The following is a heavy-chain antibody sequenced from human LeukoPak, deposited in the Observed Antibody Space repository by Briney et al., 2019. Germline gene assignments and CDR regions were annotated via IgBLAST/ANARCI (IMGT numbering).Heavy chain of an antibody. D-gene: IGHD4/OR15-4a*01. CDR2: ISGTGGST. Sequence: HPGGSLRLSCAASGFTFSTYAMTWVRQAPGKGLEWVSLISGTGGSTYYADSVKGRFTISRDNSKNTLYLQMNSLRAEDTAVYYCAKAPGLSDYWGQGTLVTVSS. V-gene: IGHV3-23*01. J-gene: IGHJ4*02. CDR1: GFTFSTYA. CDR3: AKAPGLSDY.